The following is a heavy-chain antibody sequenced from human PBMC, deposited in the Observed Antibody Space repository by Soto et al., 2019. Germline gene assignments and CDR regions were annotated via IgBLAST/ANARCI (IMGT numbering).Heavy chain of an antibody. CDR1: GFTFSSYA. J-gene: IGHJ6*02. Sequence: EVQLLESGGGLVQPGGSLRLSCAASGFTFSSYAMSWVRQAPGKGLEWVSAISGSGGSTYYADSVKGRFTISRDNSKNTLYLQMTSLRAEDTAVYYCAKSLLAAYYYYGMDVWGQGTTVTVSS. D-gene: IGHD1-26*01. V-gene: IGHV3-23*01. CDR2: ISGSGGST. CDR3: AKSLLAAYYYYGMDV.